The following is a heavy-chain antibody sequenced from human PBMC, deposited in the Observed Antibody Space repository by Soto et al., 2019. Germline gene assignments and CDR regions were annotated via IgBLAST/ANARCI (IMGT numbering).Heavy chain of an antibody. CDR1: GDSVSSSDYY. Sequence: QVQLQESGPGLVKPSETLSLTCTVSGDSVSSSDYYWMWIRQPPGKGLEWLGDISYSGGTNHNPSLMSRVPISGDTSKKQFCLKLSSVIAADTAVYYCARAYYYGSGRGRSMDVWGQGITVTVSS. CDR2: ISYSGGT. D-gene: IGHD3-10*01. CDR3: ARAYYYGSGRGRSMDV. J-gene: IGHJ6*02. V-gene: IGHV4-61*08.